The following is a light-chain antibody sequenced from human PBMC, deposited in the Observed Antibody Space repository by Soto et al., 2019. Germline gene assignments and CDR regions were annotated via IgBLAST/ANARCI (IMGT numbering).Light chain of an antibody. Sequence: EIVLTQSPGTLSLSPGERATLSCRASQRLRSSYLAWYQQKPGQAPRLLIYGASSSATGIPGRFSGSGSATDFTLTIRRLEPEDVALYYCQQSCSSPLTFGGGTKVEIK. CDR1: QRLRSSY. J-gene: IGKJ4*01. CDR2: GAS. V-gene: IGKV3-20*01. CDR3: QQSCSSPLT.